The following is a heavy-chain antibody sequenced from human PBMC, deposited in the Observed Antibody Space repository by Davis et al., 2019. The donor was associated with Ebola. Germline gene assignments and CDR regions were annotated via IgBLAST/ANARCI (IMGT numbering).Heavy chain of an antibody. Sequence: PSETLSLTCTVSGGSISSYYWSWIRQPPGKGLEWIGYIYYSGSTNYNPSLKSRVTISVDTSKNQFSLKLSSVTAADTAVYYCASGRAAGSYWYFDLWGRGTLVTVSS. CDR2: IYYSGST. CDR1: GGSISSYY. V-gene: IGHV4-59*08. D-gene: IGHD6-19*01. CDR3: ASGRAAGSYWYFDL. J-gene: IGHJ2*01.